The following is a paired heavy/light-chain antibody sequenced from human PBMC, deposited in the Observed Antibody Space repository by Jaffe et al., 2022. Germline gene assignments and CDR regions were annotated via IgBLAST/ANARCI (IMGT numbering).Heavy chain of an antibody. Sequence: EVQLLESGGGLVQPGGSLRVSCAASGFTFSTYAMNWVRQAPGKGLEWVSGISGSGAGTYYADSVKGRFTISRDNSKNTLFLQMNSLRGEDTAVYYCAKGGDHYGSGSPGIWGQGTMVTVSS. CDR1: GFTFSTYA. CDR2: ISGSGAGT. CDR3: AKGGDHYGSGSPGI. J-gene: IGHJ3*02. D-gene: IGHD3-10*01. V-gene: IGHV3-23*01.
Light chain of an antibody. CDR1: GSDVGGYNY. J-gene: IGLJ3*02. CDR3: SSYTSSTTLWV. Sequence: QSALTQPASVSGSPGQSITISCTGTGSDVGGYNYVSWYQQHPGKAPKLMLYEVSNRPSGVSNRFSGSKSGNTASLTISGLQAEDEADYYCSSYTSSTTLWVFGGGTKLTVL. V-gene: IGLV2-14*01. CDR2: EVS.